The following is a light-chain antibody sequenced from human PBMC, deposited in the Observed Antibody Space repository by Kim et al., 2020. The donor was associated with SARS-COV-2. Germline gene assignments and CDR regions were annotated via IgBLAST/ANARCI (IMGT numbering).Light chain of an antibody. J-gene: IGLJ2*01. CDR1: SLRSYC. CDR2: GKN. V-gene: IGLV3-19*01. CDR3: HSRDSSSNHRGVI. Sequence: GQTVRIKGQRDSLRSYCASWYQQKPGQAPILVIYGKNNRPSGIPDRFSGSSSGNTASLTITGAQAEDEADYYCHSRDSSSNHRGVIFGGGTQLTVL.